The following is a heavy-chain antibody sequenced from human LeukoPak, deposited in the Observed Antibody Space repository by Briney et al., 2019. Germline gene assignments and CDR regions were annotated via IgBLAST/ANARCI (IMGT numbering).Heavy chain of an antibody. J-gene: IGHJ6*02. CDR1: GFTFSSYA. CDR2: ISGSGGST. V-gene: IGHV3-23*01. Sequence: GGSLRLSCAASGFTFSSYAMSWVRQAPGKGLEWVSTISGSGGSTYYADSVKGRFTISRDNSKNTLYLQMNSLRAEDTAVYYCAKAGPGNYYYYYGMDVWGQGTTVTVSS. D-gene: IGHD1-14*01. CDR3: AKAGPGNYYYYYGMDV.